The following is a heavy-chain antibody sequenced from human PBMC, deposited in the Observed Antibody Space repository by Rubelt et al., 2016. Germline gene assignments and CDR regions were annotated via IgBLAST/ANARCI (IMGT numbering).Heavy chain of an antibody. CDR2: IYYSGST. J-gene: IGHJ5*02. V-gene: IGHV4-59*12. CDR1: GGSISSYY. CDR3: ARDFRGEQQLVNWFDP. Sequence: QVQLQESGPGLVKPSETLSLTCTVSGGSISSYYWSWIRQPPGKGLEWIGYIYYSGSTNYNPSLKSRVTISVDTSKNQFSLKLSSVTAADTAVYYCARDFRGEQQLVNWFDPWGQGTLVTVSS. D-gene: IGHD6-13*01.